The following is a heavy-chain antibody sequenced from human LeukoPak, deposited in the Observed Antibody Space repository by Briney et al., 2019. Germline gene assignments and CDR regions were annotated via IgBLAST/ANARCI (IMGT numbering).Heavy chain of an antibody. CDR2: ISWNSGSI. CDR3: ARTYSSGWYGKFDY. D-gene: IGHD6-19*01. V-gene: IGHV3-9*03. CDR1: GFTFDDYA. J-gene: IGHJ4*02. Sequence: PGGSLRLSCAASGFTFDDYAMHWVRQAPGKGLEWVSGISWNSGSIGYADSVKGRFTISRDNAKNSLYLQMNSLRAEDMALYYCARTYSSGWYGKFDYWGQGTLVTVSS.